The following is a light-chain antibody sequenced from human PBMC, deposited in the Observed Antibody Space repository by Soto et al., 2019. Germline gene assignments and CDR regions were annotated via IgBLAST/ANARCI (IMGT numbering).Light chain of an antibody. CDR1: SSNFGAGHG. CDR3: QAYDNSLRGWV. CDR2: GDF. V-gene: IGLV1-40*01. Sequence: QSVLTQPPSVSGAPGQTVTISCTGSSSNFGAGHGVHWYQQLPGTAPKLLIYGDFNRPSGVPARFSASRSGTSASLAITGLQADAEATYYCQAYDNSLRGWVFGGGTQLTVL. J-gene: IGLJ3*02.